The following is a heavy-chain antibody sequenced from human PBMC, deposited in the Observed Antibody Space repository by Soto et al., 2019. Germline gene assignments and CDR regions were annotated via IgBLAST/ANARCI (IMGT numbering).Heavy chain of an antibody. CDR3: ARDSSGWYFAFDI. CDR1: GFTVSSNY. V-gene: IGHV3-53*01. Sequence: GGSLRLSCASSGFTVSSNYMSLARQAPGKGLEWVSVIYSGGSTYYADSVKGRFTISRDNSKNTLYLQMNSLRAEDTAVYYCARDSSGWYFAFDIWGQGTMVTVSS. D-gene: IGHD6-19*01. CDR2: IYSGGST. J-gene: IGHJ3*02.